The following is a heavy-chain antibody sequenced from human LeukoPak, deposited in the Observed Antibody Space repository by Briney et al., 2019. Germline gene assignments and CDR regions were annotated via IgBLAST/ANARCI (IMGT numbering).Heavy chain of an antibody. J-gene: IGHJ4*02. V-gene: IGHV1-2*06. CDR2: INPNSGGT. CDR3: ARSYYYDSSGYYAL. Sequence: GASVKVSCKXSGYTFTGYYMHWVRQAPGQGLEWMGRINPNSGGTNYSQKFQGRVTMTRDTSISTAYMELSRLRSDDTAVYYCARSYYYDSSGYYALWGQGTLVTVSS. CDR1: GYTFTGYY. D-gene: IGHD3-22*01.